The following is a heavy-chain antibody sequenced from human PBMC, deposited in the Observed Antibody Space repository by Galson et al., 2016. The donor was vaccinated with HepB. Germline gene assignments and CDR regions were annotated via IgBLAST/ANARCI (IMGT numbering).Heavy chain of an antibody. J-gene: IGHJ4*02. CDR1: GFTFSNYW. Sequence: SLRLSCAASGFTFSNYWMHWVRQAPGKGLVWVSRIRGDGTSTSYADSVKGRFTISRDNAKNTLYLQMNSLRAEDTAMYYCIKSDYGDYWGQGTLVTVSP. V-gene: IGHV3-74*01. CDR2: IRGDGTST. CDR3: IKSDYGDY.